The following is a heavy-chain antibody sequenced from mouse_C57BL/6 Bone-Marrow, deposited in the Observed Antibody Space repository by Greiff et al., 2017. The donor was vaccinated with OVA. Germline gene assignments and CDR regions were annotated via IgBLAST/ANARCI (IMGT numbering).Heavy chain of an antibody. V-gene: IGHV1-19*01. CDR1: GYTFTDYY. Sequence: EVMLVESGPVLVKPGASVKMSCKASGYTFTDYYMNWVKQSHGKSLEWIGVINPYNGGTSYNQKFKGKATLTVDKSSSTAYMELNSLTSEDSAVYYCAARHYYGSSYYFDYWGQGTTLTVSS. D-gene: IGHD1-1*01. J-gene: IGHJ2*01. CDR2: INPYNGGT. CDR3: AARHYYGSSYYFDY.